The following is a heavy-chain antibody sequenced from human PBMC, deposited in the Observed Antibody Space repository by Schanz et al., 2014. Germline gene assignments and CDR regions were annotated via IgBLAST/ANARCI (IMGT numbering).Heavy chain of an antibody. CDR3: ARDEGKDGYNLAFDV. V-gene: IGHV3-30*14. D-gene: IGHD5-12*01. Sequence: QVQLVESGGGVVQPGRSVRLSCAASGFTFSRYAMHWVRQAPGKGLEWVAVISNDGSDEHYADSVKGRFTISRDNSKNMVFLQMNSLRVEDTAIYYCARDEGKDGYNLAFDVWGQGTLVTVSS. J-gene: IGHJ3*01. CDR1: GFTFSRYA. CDR2: ISNDGSDE.